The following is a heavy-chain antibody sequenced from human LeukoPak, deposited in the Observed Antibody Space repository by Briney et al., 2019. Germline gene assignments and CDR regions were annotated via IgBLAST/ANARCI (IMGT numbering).Heavy chain of an antibody. CDR3: ARGLHCSKANCRRSEWFDP. D-gene: IGHD2-2*01. Sequence: GASVKVSCKASGYTFTSYDINWVQQATGQGLEWMGWMNPDSGNTGYAQKFQGRVTMTRNASISTAYMDLSSLRSEDTAMYYCARGLHCSKANCRRSEWFDPWGQGTLVTVSS. J-gene: IGHJ5*02. CDR1: GYTFTSYD. CDR2: MNPDSGNT. V-gene: IGHV1-8*01.